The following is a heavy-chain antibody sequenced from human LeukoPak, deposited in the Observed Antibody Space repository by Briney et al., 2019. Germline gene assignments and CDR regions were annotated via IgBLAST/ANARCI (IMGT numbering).Heavy chain of an antibody. CDR1: GDTVSSNSAA. D-gene: IGHD2/OR15-2a*01. CDR3: ANFYLDN. CDR2: TYFRAKWYN. V-gene: IGHV6-1*01. Sequence: SQTLSLTCAISGDTVSSNSAAWNWIRQSPSRGLEWLGRTYFRAKWYNDYAESVKGRISINPDTSKNQFSLQLNSVNPEDTAVYYCANFYLDNWSQGSLVTVSS. J-gene: IGHJ4*02.